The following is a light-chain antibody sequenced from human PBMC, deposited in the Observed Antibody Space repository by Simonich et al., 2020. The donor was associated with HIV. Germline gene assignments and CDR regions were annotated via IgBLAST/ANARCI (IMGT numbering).Light chain of an antibody. J-gene: IGKJ1*01. CDR1: QSVSSY. Sequence: EIVLTQSPATLSLSPVEQATLSCSASQSVSSYLTWYQQKPGQAPRLLTNGASTRATGIPARFSGSGSGTEFTLTISSMQSEDFAVYYCQQYSNWPPTFGQGTKVEIK. CDR3: QQYSNWPPT. CDR2: GAS. V-gene: IGKV3-15*01.